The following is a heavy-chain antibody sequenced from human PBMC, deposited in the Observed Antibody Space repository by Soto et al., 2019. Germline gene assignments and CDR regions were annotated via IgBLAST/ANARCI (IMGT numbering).Heavy chain of an antibody. CDR3: AMVVAAPNSYPYYCYGMDV. J-gene: IGHJ6*02. D-gene: IGHD2-15*01. Sequence: GESLKISCKGSGYSFTSYWISWVRQMPGKGLEWMGRIDPSDSYTNYSPSFQGHVTISADKSISTAYLQWSSLKASDTAMYYCAMVVAAPNSYPYYCYGMDVWGQGTTVTVSS. V-gene: IGHV5-10-1*01. CDR1: GYSFTSYW. CDR2: IDPSDSYT.